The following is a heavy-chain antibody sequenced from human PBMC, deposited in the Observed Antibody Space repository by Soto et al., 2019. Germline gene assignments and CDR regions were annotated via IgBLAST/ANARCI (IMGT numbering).Heavy chain of an antibody. CDR2: INHSGST. D-gene: IGHD3-10*01. Sequence: QVQLQQWGAGLLKPSETLSLTCAVYGGSFSGYYWSWIRQPPGKGLEWIGEINHSGSTNYNPTLRRRVTLSVDRAKTQFSLKLRSVTAGDTAVYDCARGVGPRAFDIWGQGTMVAVSS. CDR1: GGSFSGYY. J-gene: IGHJ3*02. CDR3: ARGVGPRAFDI. V-gene: IGHV4-34*01.